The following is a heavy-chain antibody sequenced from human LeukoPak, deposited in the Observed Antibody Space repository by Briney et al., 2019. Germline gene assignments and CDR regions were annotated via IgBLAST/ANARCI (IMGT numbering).Heavy chain of an antibody. CDR2: IYYSGST. CDR3: ARATWLPVGLYYYDSSGYYYYFDS. Sequence: PSETLSLTCTVSGGSISSYYWSWIRQPPGKGLEWIGHIYYSGSTNYNPSLKSRVTVSVDTSKNQFSLKLSSVTAADTAVYYCARATWLPVGLYYYDSSGYYYYFDSWGQGTLVTVSS. D-gene: IGHD3-22*01. J-gene: IGHJ4*02. CDR1: GGSISSYY. V-gene: IGHV4-59*01.